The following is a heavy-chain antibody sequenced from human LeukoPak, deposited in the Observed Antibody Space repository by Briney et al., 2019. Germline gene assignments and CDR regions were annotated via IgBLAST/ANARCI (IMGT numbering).Heavy chain of an antibody. V-gene: IGHV1-2*02. CDR2: INPNSGGT. D-gene: IGHD6-19*01. CDR1: GYTFTGYY. Sequence: ASVKVSCKASGYTFTGYYMHWVRQAPGQGLEWMGWINPNSGGTNYAQKFQGRVTMTRDTSISTAYMELSRLRSDDTAVYYCARLGAVAGRPFDYWGQGTLVTVSS. J-gene: IGHJ4*02. CDR3: ARLGAVAGRPFDY.